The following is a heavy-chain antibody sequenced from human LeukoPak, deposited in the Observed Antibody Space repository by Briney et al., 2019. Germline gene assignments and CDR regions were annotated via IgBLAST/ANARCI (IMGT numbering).Heavy chain of an antibody. D-gene: IGHD4-17*01. Sequence: GRSLHLYGAASGIIFSSANMTWVRPAPGEGRERGSSITGGHYPTYEPKSGKGRFTISGDNSKNTLYLPMNSRRADDTAVYYCTKDPNGDYGGAFDPWGQGTLVTVSS. V-gene: IGHV3-23*01. CDR1: GIIFSSAN. J-gene: IGHJ5*02. CDR2: ITGGHYPT. CDR3: TKDPNGDYGGAFDP.